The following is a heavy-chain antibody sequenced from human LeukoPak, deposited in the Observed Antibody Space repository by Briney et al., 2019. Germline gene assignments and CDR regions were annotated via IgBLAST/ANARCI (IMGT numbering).Heavy chain of an antibody. V-gene: IGHV3-23*01. CDR1: GFTFSSYA. Sequence: GGSLGLSCAASGFTFSSYAMSWVRQAPGKGLEWVSAISGSGGSTYYADSVKGRFTISRDNSKNTLYLQMNSLRAEDTAVYYCAKDPWSEGSYPDYWGQGTLVTVSS. CDR2: ISGSGGST. D-gene: IGHD1-26*01. CDR3: AKDPWSEGSYPDY. J-gene: IGHJ4*02.